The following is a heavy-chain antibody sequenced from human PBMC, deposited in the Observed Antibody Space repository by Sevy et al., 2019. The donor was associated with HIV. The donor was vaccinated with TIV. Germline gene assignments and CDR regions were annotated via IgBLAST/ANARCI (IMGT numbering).Heavy chain of an antibody. CDR3: ARGTRGYDSLGSVAGPSDYFDY. CDR2: IIPIFGTA. Sequence: ASVKVSCKASGGTFSSYAISWVRQAPGQGLEWMVGIIPIFGTANYAQKFQGRVTITADESTSTAYMELSSLRSEDTAVYYCARGTRGYDSLGSVAGPSDYFDYWGQGTLVTVSS. V-gene: IGHV1-69*13. J-gene: IGHJ4*02. CDR1: GGTFSSYA. D-gene: IGHD5-12*01.